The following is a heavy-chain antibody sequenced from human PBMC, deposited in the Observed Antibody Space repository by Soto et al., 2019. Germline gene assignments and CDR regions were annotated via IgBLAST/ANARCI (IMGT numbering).Heavy chain of an antibody. Sequence: SETLSLTCTVSGGSLSSYYWTWIRQPPGKGLEWIGYIYHSGSTYYNPSLKSRVTISVDRSKNQFSLKLSSVTAADTAVYYCARGQERITIFGVVIMGFDYWGQGTLVTVSS. J-gene: IGHJ4*02. V-gene: IGHV4-59*12. CDR3: ARGQERITIFGVVIMGFDY. CDR2: IYHSGST. CDR1: GGSLSSYY. D-gene: IGHD3-3*01.